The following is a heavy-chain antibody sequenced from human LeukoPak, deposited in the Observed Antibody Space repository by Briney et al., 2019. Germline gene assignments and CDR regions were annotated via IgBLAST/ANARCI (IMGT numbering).Heavy chain of an antibody. CDR2: ISWNSGSI. J-gene: IGHJ6*02. Sequence: GGSLRLSCAASGFTFDDYAMHWVRQAPGKGLEWVSGISWNSGSIGYADSVKGRFTISRDNAKNSPYLQMNSLRAEDTALYYCAKLGGSFGEDVWGQGTTVTVSS. D-gene: IGHD3-10*01. CDR1: GFTFDDYA. CDR3: AKLGGSFGEDV. V-gene: IGHV3-9*01.